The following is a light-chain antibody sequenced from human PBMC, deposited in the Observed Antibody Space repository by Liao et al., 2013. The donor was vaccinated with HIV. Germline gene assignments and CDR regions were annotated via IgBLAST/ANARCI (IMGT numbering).Light chain of an antibody. CDR3: QVWDSRSVVI. CDR2: YDG. V-gene: IGLV3-21*04. Sequence: SYELTQPPSVSVAPGETASLTCGGNDIGDKSVHWYQQKAGQAPVLVVYYDGDRPSGIPERFSGSNSGNTATLTISRVEAGDEADYYCQVWDSRSVVIFGGGTKVTVL. J-gene: IGLJ2*01. CDR1: DIGDKS.